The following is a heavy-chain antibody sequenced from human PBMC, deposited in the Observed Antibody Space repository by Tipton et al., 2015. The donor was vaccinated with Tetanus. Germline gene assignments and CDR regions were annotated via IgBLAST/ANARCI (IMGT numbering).Heavy chain of an antibody. CDR3: ARIHDFWSGYFDF. CDR2: ILYGGST. V-gene: IGHV4-61*01. CDR1: GGSVSSGSYY. Sequence: LSLTCTVSGGSVSSGSYYWAWIRQPPGKGLEYIGYILYGGSTHYSPSLKSRVTVSADPSKNQFSLKLSSVTAADTAVYYCARIHDFWSGYFDFWGQGTLVTVSS. J-gene: IGHJ4*02. D-gene: IGHD3-3*01.